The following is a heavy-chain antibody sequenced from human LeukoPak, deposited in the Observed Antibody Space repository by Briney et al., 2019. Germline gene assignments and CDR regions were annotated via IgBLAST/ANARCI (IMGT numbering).Heavy chain of an antibody. V-gene: IGHV1-2*02. Sequence: ASVKVSCKASGYTFTGYYMHWVRQAPGQGLEWMGWMNPNSGGTNYAQKFQGRVTMTRDTSISTAYMELSRLRSDDTAVYYCAREGGVRSRYCSSTSCPGGWFDPWGQGTLVTVSS. J-gene: IGHJ5*02. CDR3: AREGGVRSRYCSSTSCPGGWFDP. CDR1: GYTFTGYY. D-gene: IGHD2-2*01. CDR2: MNPNSGGT.